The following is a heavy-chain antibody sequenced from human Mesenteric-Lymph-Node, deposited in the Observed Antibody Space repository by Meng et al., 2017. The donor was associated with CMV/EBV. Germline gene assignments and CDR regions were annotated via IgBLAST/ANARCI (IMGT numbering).Heavy chain of an antibody. D-gene: IGHD1-26*01. V-gene: IGHV3-23*01. CDR1: GFNVSSFG. CDR2: TSGSGGAT. J-gene: IGHJ4*02. Sequence: GESLKISCAASGFNVSSFGMSWVRQAPGKALEWVSGTSGSGGATYHADSVKGRFTISRDTSKNTLYLQMNSLRAEDTAVYYCAKVPGRDLLRTPYYFDDWGQGQLVTVSS. CDR3: AKVPGRDLLRTPYYFDD.